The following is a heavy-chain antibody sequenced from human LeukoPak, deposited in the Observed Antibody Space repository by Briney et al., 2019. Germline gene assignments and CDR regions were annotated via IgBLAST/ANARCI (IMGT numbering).Heavy chain of an antibody. J-gene: IGHJ4*02. Sequence: GGSLRLSCAASGFTVSTNYMTWVRQAPGKGLEWVSVIYSGGTTYYADSVKGRFSISRDNSKNTLYLQMNSLRAEDTAVYYCARYDYGRSGFDYWGQGTLVTVSS. V-gene: IGHV3-66*01. CDR2: IYSGGTT. CDR3: ARYDYGRSGFDY. CDR1: GFTVSTNY. D-gene: IGHD5-12*01.